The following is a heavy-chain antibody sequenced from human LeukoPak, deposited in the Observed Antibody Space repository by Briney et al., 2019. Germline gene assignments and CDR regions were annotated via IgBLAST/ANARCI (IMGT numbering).Heavy chain of an antibody. D-gene: IGHD1-26*01. CDR1: GYTFTGYY. CDR2: INPNSGGT. CDR3: ARSLGVGAHRNFDY. J-gene: IGHJ4*02. V-gene: IGHV1-2*02. Sequence: ASVKVSCKASGYTFTGYYMHWVRQAPGQGLEWMGWINPNSGGTNYAQKFQGRVTMTRDTSISTAYMELSRLRSDDTAGYYCARSLGVGAHRNFDYWGQGTLVTVSS.